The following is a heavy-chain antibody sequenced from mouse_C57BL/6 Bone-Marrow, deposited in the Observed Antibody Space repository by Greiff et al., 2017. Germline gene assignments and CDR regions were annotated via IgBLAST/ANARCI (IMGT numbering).Heavy chain of an antibody. J-gene: IGHJ4*01. CDR2: ISDGGSYT. V-gene: IGHV5-4*03. CDR3: ARVLRRVYYAMDY. D-gene: IGHD1-1*01. CDR1: GFTFSSYA. Sequence: VKLVESGGGLVKPGGSLKLSCAASGFTFSSYAMSWVRQTPEKRLEWVATISDGGSYTYYPDNVKGRFTISRDNAKNNLYLQMSHLKSEDTAMYYCARVLRRVYYAMDYWGQGTSVTVSS.